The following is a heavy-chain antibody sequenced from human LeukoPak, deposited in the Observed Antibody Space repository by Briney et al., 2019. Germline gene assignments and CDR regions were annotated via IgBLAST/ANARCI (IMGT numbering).Heavy chain of an antibody. CDR2: LYVGRNT. D-gene: IGHD3-22*01. CDR1: GGSISNYY. V-gene: IGHV4-4*07. CDR3: AREHKDYDGDGYYYDN. J-gene: IGHJ4*02. Sequence: PSETLSLTCTVSGGSISNYYWAWIRQPAGQGLEWIGRLYVGRNTDHNPSLKSRVTMSVDSSKNQFSLRLRSVTAADTAVYYCAREHKDYDGDGYYYDNWGQGTLVIVSS.